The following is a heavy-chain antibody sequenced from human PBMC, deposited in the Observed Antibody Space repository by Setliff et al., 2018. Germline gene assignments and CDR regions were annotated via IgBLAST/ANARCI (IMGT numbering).Heavy chain of an antibody. V-gene: IGHV1-18*01. J-gene: IGHJ4*02. Sequence: ASVKVSCKSYGYTFNTYGISWVRQAPGQGPEWMGWISAYKDKTRSTERFQDRLTLTMDTSTNTVFMELRNLRADDTATYYCARDGGKYCATTSCFHFDYWGQGTQVTVSS. CDR1: GYTFNTYG. D-gene: IGHD2-2*01. CDR3: ARDGGKYCATTSCFHFDY. CDR2: ISAYKDKT.